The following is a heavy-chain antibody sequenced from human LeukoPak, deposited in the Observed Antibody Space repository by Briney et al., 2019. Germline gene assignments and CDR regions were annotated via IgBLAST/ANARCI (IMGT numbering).Heavy chain of an antibody. CDR2: ISYDGSNK. V-gene: IGHV3-30*18. Sequence: GGSLRLSCAASGFTFSSYGMHWVRQAPGKGLEWVAVISYDGSNKYYADSVKGRFSISRDNSKNTLYLQMNSLRAEDTAVYYCAKDLYYYDSSGYRPGYYYGMDVWGQGTTVTVSS. D-gene: IGHD3-22*01. CDR3: AKDLYYYDSSGYRPGYYYGMDV. CDR1: GFTFSSYG. J-gene: IGHJ6*02.